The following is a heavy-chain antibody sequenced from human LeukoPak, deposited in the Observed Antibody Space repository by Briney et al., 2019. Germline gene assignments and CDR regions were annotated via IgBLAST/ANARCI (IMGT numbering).Heavy chain of an antibody. Sequence: TGGSLRLSCAASGFTFSSCSMNWVRQAPGKGLEWVSSISSSSSYIYYADSVKGRFTISRDNAKNSLYLQMNSLRAEDTAVYYCARPYDSSYYYMDVWGKGTTVTIS. J-gene: IGHJ6*03. CDR2: ISSSSSYI. CDR1: GFTFSSCS. V-gene: IGHV3-21*01. D-gene: IGHD3-22*01. CDR3: ARPYDSSYYYMDV.